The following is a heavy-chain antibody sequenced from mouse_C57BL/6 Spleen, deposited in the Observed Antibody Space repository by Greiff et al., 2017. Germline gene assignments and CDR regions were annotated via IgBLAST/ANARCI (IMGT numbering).Heavy chain of an antibody. CDR1: GFTFSDYG. CDR3: ARHDYDAMDY. CDR2: ISSGSSTI. J-gene: IGHJ4*01. V-gene: IGHV5-17*01. Sequence: VQLQQSGGGLVKPGGSLKLSCAASGFTFSDYGMYWVRQAPEKGLEWVAYISSGSSTIYYADTVKGRFTISRDNAKNTLFLQMTSLRSEDTAMYYCARHDYDAMDYWGQGTSVTVSA.